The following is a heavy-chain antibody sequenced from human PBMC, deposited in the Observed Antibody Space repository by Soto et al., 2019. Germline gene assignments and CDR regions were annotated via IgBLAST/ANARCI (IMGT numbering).Heavy chain of an antibody. Sequence: EVQLVESGGGSVQPGGSLRLSCAASGFTFSSYWMSWVRQAPGKGLEWVATIKQDGSEKYYVDSVKGRFTISRDNVKNSLYLQMNSLGAEDKAVYYCTSRIGFCSGGRCYHLDHWGQGTLVTVSS. D-gene: IGHD2-15*01. CDR1: GFTFSSYW. CDR2: IKQDGSEK. V-gene: IGHV3-7*01. CDR3: TSRIGFCSGGRCYHLDH. J-gene: IGHJ4*02.